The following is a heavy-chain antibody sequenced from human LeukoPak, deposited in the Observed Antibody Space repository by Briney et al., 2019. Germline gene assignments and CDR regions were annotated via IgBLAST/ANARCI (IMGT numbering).Heavy chain of an antibody. CDR3: ARGEVYSGSYYFDY. Sequence: GASVKVSCKASGYTFTSYTISWVRQAPGQGLEWMGRIIPNHGIANYAQKFQGRVTITADKSTSTAYMELSSLRSEDTAVYYCARGEVYSGSYYFDYWGQGTLVTVSS. CDR2: IIPNHGIA. V-gene: IGHV1-69*02. J-gene: IGHJ4*02. D-gene: IGHD1-26*01. CDR1: GYTFTSYT.